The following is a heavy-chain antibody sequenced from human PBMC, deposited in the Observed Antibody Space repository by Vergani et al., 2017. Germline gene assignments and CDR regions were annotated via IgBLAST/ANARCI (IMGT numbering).Heavy chain of an antibody. Sequence: EVQLVESGGGLVQPGGSLRLSCAASGFTFSSYSMNWVRQAPGKGLEWVSYISSSSSTIYYADSVKGRFTISRDNAKNSLYLQMNSLRAEDTAVYYCARRYGYYGSGPMDVWGKGTTVTVSS. D-gene: IGHD3-10*01. CDR1: GFTFSSYS. V-gene: IGHV3-48*01. J-gene: IGHJ6*03. CDR3: ARRYGYYGSGPMDV. CDR2: ISSSSSTI.